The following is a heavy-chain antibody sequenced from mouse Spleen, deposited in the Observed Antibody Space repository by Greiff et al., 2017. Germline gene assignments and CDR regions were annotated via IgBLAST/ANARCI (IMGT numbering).Heavy chain of an antibody. J-gene: IGHJ2*01. CDR3: ARDQNWDHYFDY. Sequence: DVQLQESGPGLVKPSQSLSLTCSVTGYSITSGYYWNWIRQFPGNKLEWMGYISYDGSNNYNPSLKNRISITRDTSKNQFFLKLNSVTTEDTATYYCARDQNWDHYFDYWGQGTTLTVSS. CDR1: GYSITSGYY. D-gene: IGHD4-1*01. CDR2: ISYDGSN. V-gene: IGHV3-6*01.